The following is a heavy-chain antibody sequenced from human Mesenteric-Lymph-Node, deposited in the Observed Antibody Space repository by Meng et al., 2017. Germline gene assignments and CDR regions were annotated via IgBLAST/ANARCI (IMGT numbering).Heavy chain of an antibody. CDR3: ARVGWRQWSFDL. D-gene: IGHD5-18*01. J-gene: IGHJ2*01. CDR2: IYYSGGT. CDR1: GGSISSGDYY. V-gene: IGHV4-30-4*01. Sequence: QGERRESGPGLVKPSQTLSLTCTVSGGSISSGDYYWSWIRQPPGKGLELIGHIYYSGGTSYTPSLKSRVTISVDTSNNQFSLKLSSVTAADTAVYYCARVGWRQWSFDLWGRGTLVTVSS.